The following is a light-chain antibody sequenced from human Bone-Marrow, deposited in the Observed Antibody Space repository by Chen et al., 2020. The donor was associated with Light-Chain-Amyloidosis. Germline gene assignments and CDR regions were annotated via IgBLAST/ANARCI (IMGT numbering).Light chain of an antibody. V-gene: IGLV3-1*01. CDR3: QSADSSGTYEVI. CDR2: QDS. Sequence: SYELTQPPSVSVSPGQTASITCSGDKLGDKYACWYQQKPGQSPVLVINQDSKRPSGIPERFSGSNSGNTATLTISGVQAEDEADYHCQSADSSGTYEVIFGGGTKLTVL. J-gene: IGLJ2*01. CDR1: KLGDKY.